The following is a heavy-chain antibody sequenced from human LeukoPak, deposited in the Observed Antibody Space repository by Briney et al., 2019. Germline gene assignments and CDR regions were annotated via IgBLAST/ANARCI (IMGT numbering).Heavy chain of an antibody. Sequence: GGSLRLSCAASGFTFSSYETNWVRQAPGKGLEWVSSISSSGSIKYYADSVKGRSTISRDNAKNSLYLQMSSLRAEDTAVYYCANNIAGRGWYRDFDYWGQGTLVTVSS. CDR1: GFTFSSYE. CDR3: ANNIAGRGWYRDFDY. V-gene: IGHV3-48*03. D-gene: IGHD6-19*01. CDR2: ISSSGSIK. J-gene: IGHJ4*02.